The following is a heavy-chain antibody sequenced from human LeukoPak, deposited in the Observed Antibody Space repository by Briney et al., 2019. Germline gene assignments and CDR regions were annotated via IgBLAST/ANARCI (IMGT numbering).Heavy chain of an antibody. CDR3: ATSRELRYFDWLPLPFDY. Sequence: GGPLRLSCAASGFTFSCDAMSWVRQAPGKGLGWVSAISGSGGSTYYADPVKGRFTISRDNSKNTLYLQMNSLRAEDTAVYYCATSRELRYFDWLPLPFDYWGQGTLVTVSS. CDR1: GFTFSCDA. CDR2: ISGSGGST. J-gene: IGHJ4*02. D-gene: IGHD3-9*01. V-gene: IGHV3-23*01.